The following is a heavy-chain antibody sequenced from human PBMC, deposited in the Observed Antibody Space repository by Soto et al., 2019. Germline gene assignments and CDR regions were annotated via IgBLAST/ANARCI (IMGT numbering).Heavy chain of an antibody. CDR3: TRDWEITVSTWSFGGF. CDR2: IIPFHGVT. D-gene: IGHD3-10*01. CDR1: GGTFSPYT. Sequence: QVQLVQSGAEVKKPGSSVKVSCKASGGTFSPYTINWVRQAPGQGLEWMGRIIPFHGVTNYAQKFQARVTITADKSTSKAYVELSGLRFEDTAMYYCTRDWEITVSTWSFGGFWGRGTLVTVSS. V-gene: IGHV1-69*08. J-gene: IGHJ4*02.